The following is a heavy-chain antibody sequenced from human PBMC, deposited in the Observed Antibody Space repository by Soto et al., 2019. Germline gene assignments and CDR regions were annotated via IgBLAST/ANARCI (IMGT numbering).Heavy chain of an antibody. Sequence: GASVKVSCKASGYTFTSYSMHWVLEAPGQRLEWMGWINAGNGNTKYSQKFQGRVTITRDTSASTAYMELSSLRSEDTAVYYCATASLRYFDWYGFDYWGQGTLVTVSS. D-gene: IGHD3-9*01. V-gene: IGHV1-3*01. CDR1: GYTFTSYS. J-gene: IGHJ4*02. CDR3: ATASLRYFDWYGFDY. CDR2: INAGNGNT.